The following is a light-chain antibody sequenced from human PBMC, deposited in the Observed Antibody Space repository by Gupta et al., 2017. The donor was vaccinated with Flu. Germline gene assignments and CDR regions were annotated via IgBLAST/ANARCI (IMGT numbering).Light chain of an antibody. J-gene: IGKJ4*01. CDR1: QSISSY. CDR2: AAS. V-gene: IGKV1-39*01. CDR3: QQSYSTPIT. Sequence: DIQMTQSPSSLSASVGDRVTITCRASQSISSYLNWYQQKPGKAPKLLIYAASRVQSGVPSRFSGSGSGTDFTLTISSLQPEDVATYYCQQSYSTPITFGGGTKVEIK.